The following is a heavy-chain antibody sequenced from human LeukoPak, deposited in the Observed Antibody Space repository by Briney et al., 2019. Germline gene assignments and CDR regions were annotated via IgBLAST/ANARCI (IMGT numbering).Heavy chain of an antibody. CDR2: INHSGST. D-gene: IGHD6-13*01. Sequence: SETLSLTCAVYGGSFSGYYWSWIRQPPGKGLEWIGEINHSGSTNYNPSLKSRVTISVDTAKNQFSLKLSSVTAADTAVYYCARGREDSSSWDWFDPWGQGTLVSVSS. V-gene: IGHV4-34*01. J-gene: IGHJ5*02. CDR1: GGSFSGYY. CDR3: ARGREDSSSWDWFDP.